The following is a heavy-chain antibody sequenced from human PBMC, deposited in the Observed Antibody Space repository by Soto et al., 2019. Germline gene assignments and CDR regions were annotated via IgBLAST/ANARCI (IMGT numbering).Heavy chain of an antibody. CDR3: ARDYTTGTTGFDY. J-gene: IGHJ4*02. V-gene: IGHV1-46*01. CDR2: INPSGGST. D-gene: IGHD1-1*01. CDR1: GSTFTSYY. Sequence: ASLTVSWQASGSTFTSYYMHWVRQAPGQGLEWMGIINPSGGSTSYAQKFQGRVTMTRDTSTSTVYMELSSLRSEDTAVYYCARDYTTGTTGFDYWGQGTLVTVSS.